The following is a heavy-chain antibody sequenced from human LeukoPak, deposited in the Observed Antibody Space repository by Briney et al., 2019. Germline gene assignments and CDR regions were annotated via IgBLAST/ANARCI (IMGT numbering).Heavy chain of an antibody. J-gene: IGHJ6*02. CDR3: ARQDTLTHYYVMDV. CDR2: IYYSGNT. Sequence: SETLSLTCTVSGGSISSRDNYWGWFRQPPGKGLEWIGSIYYSGNTYYNPSLESRVTISVDTSKNQFSLKVSSATAADTAVYYCARQDTLTHYYVMDVWAKGPRSPSP. D-gene: IGHD3-9*01. CDR1: GGSISSRDNY. V-gene: IGHV4-39*01.